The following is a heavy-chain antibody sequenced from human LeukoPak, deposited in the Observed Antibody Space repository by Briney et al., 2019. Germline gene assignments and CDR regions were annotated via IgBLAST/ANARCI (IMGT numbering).Heavy chain of an antibody. CDR1: GFTVSSND. CDR2: IYSGGST. J-gene: IGHJ4*02. V-gene: IGHV3-53*01. D-gene: IGHD3-22*01. CDR3: NAMIVEPKYYFDY. Sequence: PGGSLRLSCAASGFTVSSNDMSWVRQAPGKGLEWVSVIYSGGSTYYADSVKGRFTISRDNSKNTLYLQMNSLRAEDTAVYYCNAMIVEPKYYFDYWGQGTLVTVSS.